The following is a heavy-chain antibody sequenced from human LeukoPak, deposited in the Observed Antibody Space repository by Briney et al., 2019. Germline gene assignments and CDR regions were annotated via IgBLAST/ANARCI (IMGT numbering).Heavy chain of an antibody. D-gene: IGHD2-15*01. CDR2: IGVTGDT. V-gene: IGHV3-13*01. Sequence: GGSLRLSCAASGFTFSKDDVHWVRQAPGKGLEWVAAIGVTGDTYYADSVKGRFTISREDAANSLYLQMRSLGAGDTALYYCTKEFCGSRGACAGGSYYDSWGRGALVTVSS. CDR3: TKEFCGSRGACAGGSYYDS. J-gene: IGHJ2*01. CDR1: GFTFSKDD.